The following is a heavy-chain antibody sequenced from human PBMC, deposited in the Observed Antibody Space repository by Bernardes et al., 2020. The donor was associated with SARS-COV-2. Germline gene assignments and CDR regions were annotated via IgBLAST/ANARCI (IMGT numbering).Heavy chain of an antibody. D-gene: IGHD2-2*01. Sequence: SETLSLTCAVYGGSFSGYYWSWIRQPPGKGLEWIGEINHSGSTNYNPSLKSRVTISVDTSKNQFSLKLSSVTAADTAVYYCARDRRRYCSSTSCRGNWFDPWGQGTLDTVSS. J-gene: IGHJ5*02. CDR1: GGSFSGYY. CDR3: ARDRRRYCSSTSCRGNWFDP. CDR2: INHSGST. V-gene: IGHV4-34*01.